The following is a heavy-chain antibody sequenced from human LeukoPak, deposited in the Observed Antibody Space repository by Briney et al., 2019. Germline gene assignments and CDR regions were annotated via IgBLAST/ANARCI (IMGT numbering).Heavy chain of an antibody. CDR1: GYRFTTYG. CDR2: INVYSGST. V-gene: IGHV1-18*01. J-gene: IGHJ4*01. D-gene: IGHD2-2*01. CDR3: VFGECSSTSCYPRRDY. Sequence: ASVKVSCKAFGYRFTTYGISWVRQAPGQGLEWMAWINVYSGSTEYKADLQGRLTVATETSTTTAYMELRSLRSDDTAVYYCVFGECSSTSCYPRRDYWGHGTLVTVSS.